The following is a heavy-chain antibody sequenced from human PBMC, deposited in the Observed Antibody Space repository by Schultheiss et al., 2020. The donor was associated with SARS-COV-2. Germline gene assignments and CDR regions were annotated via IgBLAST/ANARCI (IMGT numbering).Heavy chain of an antibody. CDR1: GGSISSYY. CDR3: ARVGYCSGGSCYWFDP. Sequence: GSLRLSCTVSGGSISSYYWSWIRQPPGKGLEWIGEINHSGSTNYNPSLKSRVTISVDTSKNQFSLKLSSVTAADTAVYYCARVGYCSGGSCYWFDPWGQGTLVTVSS. CDR2: INHSGST. D-gene: IGHD2-15*01. V-gene: IGHV4-34*01. J-gene: IGHJ5*02.